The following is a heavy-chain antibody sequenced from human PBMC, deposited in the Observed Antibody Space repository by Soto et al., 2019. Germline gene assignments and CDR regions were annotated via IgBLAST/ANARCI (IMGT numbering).Heavy chain of an antibody. V-gene: IGHV3-30*18. CDR1: GFTFSAFG. D-gene: IGHD1-1*01. J-gene: IGHJ6*02. CDR2: ISFDGTIK. CDR3: AKDWNDANYNYGMDV. Sequence: GGSLRLSCVVSGFTFSAFGMHWVRQAPGKGLEWVAGISFDGTIKYYTDSVKGRFTISRDSSKNTLYLQMNSLRAEDTAVYYCAKDWNDANYNYGMDVWGQGTTVTVSS.